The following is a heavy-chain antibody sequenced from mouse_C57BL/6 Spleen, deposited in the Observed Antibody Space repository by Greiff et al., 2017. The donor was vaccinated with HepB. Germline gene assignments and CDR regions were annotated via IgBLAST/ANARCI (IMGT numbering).Heavy chain of an antibody. D-gene: IGHD1-1*01. CDR1: GYTFTSYW. V-gene: IGHV1-59*01. CDR2: IDPSDSYT. J-gene: IGHJ1*03. CDR3: AIPLITTVVGRYFDV. Sequence: QVQLQHPGAELVRPGTSVKLSCKASGYTFTSYWMHWVKQRPGQGLEWIGVIDPSDSYTNYNQKFKGKATLTVDTSSSTAYMQLSSLTSEDSAVYYCAIPLITTVVGRYFDVWGTGTTVTVSS.